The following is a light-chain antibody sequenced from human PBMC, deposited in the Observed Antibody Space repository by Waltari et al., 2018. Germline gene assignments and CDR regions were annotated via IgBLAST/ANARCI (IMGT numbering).Light chain of an antibody. V-gene: IGKV3-20*01. CDR2: GAS. Sequence: EIVLTQSPGPLSLSPGERATLSCRASQSVTSNYLAWYQQKAGQAPRLLIYGASSRATGIPDRFSGSGSGTDFTLTISRLEPEDFAVYYCQQFDTSSYTFGQGTKVEI. J-gene: IGKJ2*01. CDR3: QQFDTSSYT. CDR1: QSVTSNY.